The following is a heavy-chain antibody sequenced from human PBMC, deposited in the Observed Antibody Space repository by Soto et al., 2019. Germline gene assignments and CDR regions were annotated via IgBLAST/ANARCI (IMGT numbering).Heavy chain of an antibody. V-gene: IGHV2-5*02. CDR1: GFSLSTSGVG. D-gene: IGHD2-15*01. Sequence: SGPTLVNPTQTLTLTCTFSGFSLSTSGVGVGWIRQPPGKALEWLALIYWDDDKRYSPSLKSRLTITKDTSKNQVVLTMTNMDPVDTATYYCAHSFVEMAPSSPSYYFDYWGQGTLVTVSS. CDR2: IYWDDDK. CDR3: AHSFVEMAPSSPSYYFDY. J-gene: IGHJ4*02.